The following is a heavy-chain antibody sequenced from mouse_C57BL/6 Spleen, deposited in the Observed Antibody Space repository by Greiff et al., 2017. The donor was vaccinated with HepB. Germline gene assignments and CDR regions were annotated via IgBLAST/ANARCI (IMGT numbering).Heavy chain of an antibody. CDR1: GYTFTSYW. Sequence: VQLQESGAELVKPGASVKLSCKASGYTFTSYWMHWVKQRPGQGLEWIGMIHPNSGSTNYNEKFKSKATLTVDKSSSTAYMQLSSLTSEDSAVYYCASDGYYGYWGQGTTLTVSS. J-gene: IGHJ2*01. D-gene: IGHD2-3*01. V-gene: IGHV1-64*01. CDR3: ASDGYYGY. CDR2: IHPNSGST.